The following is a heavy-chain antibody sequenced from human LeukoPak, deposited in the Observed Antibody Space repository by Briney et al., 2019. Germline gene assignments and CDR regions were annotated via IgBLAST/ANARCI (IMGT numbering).Heavy chain of an antibody. J-gene: IGHJ6*03. Sequence: PSETLSLTCAVYGGSFSGYYWSWIRQPPGKGLEWIGEINHSGSTNYNPSLKSRVTISVDTSKNQFSLKLSSVTAADTAVYYCARDSYDILTGYYGDYYYYYMDVWGKGTTVTISS. CDR1: GGSFSGYY. CDR3: ARDSYDILTGYYGDYYYYYMDV. D-gene: IGHD3-9*01. V-gene: IGHV4-34*01. CDR2: INHSGST.